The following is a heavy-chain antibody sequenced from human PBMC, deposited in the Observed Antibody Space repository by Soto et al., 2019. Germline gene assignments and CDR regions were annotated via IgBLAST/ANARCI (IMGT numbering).Heavy chain of an antibody. V-gene: IGHV1-46*01. CDR2: INPSGGST. Sequence: ASVKVSCKTSGYTFTTYYMHWVRQAPGQGLEWMGIINPSGGSTSYAQKFQGRVTMTRDTSTSTVYMELSSLRSEDTAVYYCARDLNSPNTYFDYWGQGTLVTV. J-gene: IGHJ4*02. CDR3: ARDLNSPNTYFDY. CDR1: GYTFTTYY. D-gene: IGHD5-18*01.